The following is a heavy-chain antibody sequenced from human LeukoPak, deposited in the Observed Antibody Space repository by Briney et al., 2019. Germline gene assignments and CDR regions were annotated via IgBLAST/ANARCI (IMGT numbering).Heavy chain of an antibody. CDR2: IRYDGSNK. J-gene: IGHJ6*03. CDR1: GFTFSSYA. D-gene: IGHD1-26*01. Sequence: GGSLRLSCAASGFTFSSYAMSWVRQAPGKGLEWVAFIRYDGSNKYYTDSVKGRFTISRDNSKNTLYLQMNSLRAEDTAVYYCAKGRGWEASYYYYYMDVWGKGTTVTISS. V-gene: IGHV3-30*02. CDR3: AKGRGWEASYYYYYMDV.